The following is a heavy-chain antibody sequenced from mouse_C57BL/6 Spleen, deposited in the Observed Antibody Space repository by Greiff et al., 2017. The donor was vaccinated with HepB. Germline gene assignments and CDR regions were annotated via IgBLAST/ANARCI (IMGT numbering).Heavy chain of an antibody. CDR2: IYPRSGNT. D-gene: IGHD2-3*01. J-gene: IGHJ2*01. V-gene: IGHV1-81*01. CDR1: GYTFTSYG. CDR3: ARRPYDGYYPDY. Sequence: QVQLQQSGAELARPGASVKLSCKASGYTFTSYGISWVKQRTGQGLEWIGEIYPRSGNTYYNEKFKGKATLTADKSSSTAYMELRSLTSEDSAVYFCARRPYDGYYPDYWGQGTTLTVSS.